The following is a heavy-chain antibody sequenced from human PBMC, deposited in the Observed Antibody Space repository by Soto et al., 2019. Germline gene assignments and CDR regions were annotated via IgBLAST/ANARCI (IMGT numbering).Heavy chain of an antibody. CDR3: AKATMVRGVILSVFYYYYYMDV. Sequence: GGSLRLSCAASRFTFSSYGMHWVRQAPGKGLEWVAVISYDGSNKYYADSVKGRFTISRDNSKNTLYLQMNSLRAEDTAVYYCAKATMVRGVILSVFYYYYYMDVWGKGTTVTVSS. D-gene: IGHD3-10*01. J-gene: IGHJ6*03. CDR1: RFTFSSYG. CDR2: ISYDGSNK. V-gene: IGHV3-30*18.